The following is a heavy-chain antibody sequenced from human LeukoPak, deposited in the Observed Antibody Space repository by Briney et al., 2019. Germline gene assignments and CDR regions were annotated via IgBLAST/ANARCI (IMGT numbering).Heavy chain of an antibody. Sequence: GESLKISCKASGYSFTTYWIVWVRQMPGQGLEWMGIIHPGDSNTKYSPSFEGQVTISVDKSTSTAYLQWSSLKDSDSAMYYCARRRGAVVAGPDYWGQGTLVTVSS. CDR2: IHPGDSNT. CDR3: ARRRGAVVAGPDY. J-gene: IGHJ4*02. CDR1: GYSFTTYW. V-gene: IGHV5-51*01. D-gene: IGHD6-19*01.